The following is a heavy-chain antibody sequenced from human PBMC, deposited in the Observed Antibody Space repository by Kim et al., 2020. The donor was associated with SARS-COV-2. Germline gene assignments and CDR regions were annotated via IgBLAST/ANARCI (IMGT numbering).Heavy chain of an antibody. J-gene: IGHJ4*02. D-gene: IGHD4-4*01. V-gene: IGHV4-59*13. CDR2: IYYTGST. CDR3: ATYSGNSCFDN. Sequence: SETLSLTCSVSGVSISRYFWSWIRQPPGKGLEWIGYIYYTGSTNYNPSLNVRVTISLDTPKNQVSLSLTSVTAAATAVYYCATYSGNSCFDNWGPGTLV. CDR1: GVSISRYF.